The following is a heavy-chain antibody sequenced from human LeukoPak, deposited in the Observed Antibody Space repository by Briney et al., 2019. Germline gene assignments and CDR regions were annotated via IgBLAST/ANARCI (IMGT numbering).Heavy chain of an antibody. J-gene: IGHJ6*02. CDR1: GFPFISYG. CDR2: IWYDGSNK. CDR3: ARDPARTYYYGMDV. V-gene: IGHV3-33*01. Sequence: PGGPLSLSCAASGFPFISYGMHWVRQAPGKGLEWVAVIWYDGSNKYYADSVKGRFTISRDNSKNTLYLQMSSLRAEDTAVYYCARDPARTYYYGMDVWGQGTTVTVSS.